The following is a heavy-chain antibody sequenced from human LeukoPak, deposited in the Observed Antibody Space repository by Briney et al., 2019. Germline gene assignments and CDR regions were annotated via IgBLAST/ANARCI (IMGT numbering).Heavy chain of an antibody. CDR3: ARGRTVDTITVLYLNWFDP. D-gene: IGHD5-12*01. J-gene: IGHJ5*02. Sequence: KASETLSLTCAVYGGSFSGYYWSWIRQPPGKGLEWIGEIHHSGSTNYNPSLKSRVTISVDTSKNQFSLKLSSVTAADTAVYYCARGRTVDTITVLYLNWFDPWGQGTLVAVSS. CDR2: IHHSGST. V-gene: IGHV4-34*01. CDR1: GGSFSGYY.